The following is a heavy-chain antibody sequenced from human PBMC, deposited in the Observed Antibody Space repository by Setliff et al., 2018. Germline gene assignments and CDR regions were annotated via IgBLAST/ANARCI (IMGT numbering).Heavy chain of an antibody. J-gene: IGHJ4*02. V-gene: IGHV3-53*01. CDR2: IFINGNS. Sequence: PGGSLRLSCAASGFTVSSNYMSWVRQAPGKGLEWVSVIFINGNSFYADSVKGRFAISRDNTKNTSYLQMESLRAEDTAVYYCVRERFAELSVFDYWGQGSLVTVSS. CDR1: GFTVSSNY. D-gene: IGHD1-7*01. CDR3: VRERFAELSVFDY.